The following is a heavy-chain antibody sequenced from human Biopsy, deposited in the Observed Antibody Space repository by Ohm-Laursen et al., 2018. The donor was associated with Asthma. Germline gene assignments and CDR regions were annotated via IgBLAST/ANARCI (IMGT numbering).Heavy chain of an antibody. Sequence: SVKVSCKSLGGTFNTYVIGWVRQAPGHGRGWMGGINSGFGTTTYPQKFQDRVTITADDSTSTVYMELSSLRSEDTAVYYCARKAGSCISRTCYSLDFWGQGTLVTVSS. J-gene: IGHJ4*02. D-gene: IGHD2-2*01. V-gene: IGHV1-69*13. CDR2: INSGFGTT. CDR3: ARKAGSCISRTCYSLDF. CDR1: GGTFNTYV.